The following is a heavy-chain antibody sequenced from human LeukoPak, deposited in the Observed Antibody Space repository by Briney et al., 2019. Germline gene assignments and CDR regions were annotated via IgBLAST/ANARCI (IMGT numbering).Heavy chain of an antibody. Sequence: GGSLRLSCAASGFTFSSYTMSWVRQALGKGLEWVSSISSDRTTIFYADSVKGRFTISRDNAQNSLYLQMNSLRDEDTAVYYCTGQKGMDYWGQGTLVIVSS. V-gene: IGHV3-48*02. J-gene: IGHJ4*02. CDR1: GFTFSSYT. CDR3: TGQKGMDY. CDR2: ISSDRTTI.